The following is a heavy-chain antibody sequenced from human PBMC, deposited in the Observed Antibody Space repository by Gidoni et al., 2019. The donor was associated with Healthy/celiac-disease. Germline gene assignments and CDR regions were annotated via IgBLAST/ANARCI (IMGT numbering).Heavy chain of an antibody. CDR1: GYTFTSYY. V-gene: IGHV1-46*01. J-gene: IGHJ4*02. CDR2: INPSGGST. D-gene: IGHD3-10*01. Sequence: QVQLVQSGAEVKKPGASVKVSCKASGYTFTSYYMHWVRQAPGQGLEWMGIINPSGGSTSYAQKFQGRVTMTRDTSTSTVYMERSSLRSEDTAVYYCARERDTDDGSGSYYSYWGQGTLVTVSS. CDR3: ARERDTDDGSGSYYSY.